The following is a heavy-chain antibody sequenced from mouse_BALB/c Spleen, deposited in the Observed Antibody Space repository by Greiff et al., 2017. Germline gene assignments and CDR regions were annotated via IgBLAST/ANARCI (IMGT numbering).Heavy chain of an antibody. CDR2: INSNGGST. J-gene: IGHJ2*01. Sequence: EVKLMESGGGLVQPGGSLKLSCAASGFTFSSYGMSWVRQTPDKRLELVATINSNGGSTYYPDSVKGRFTISRDNAKNTLYLQMSSLKSEDTAMYYCAREGPFPYFDYWGQGTTLTVSS. V-gene: IGHV5-6-3*01. CDR3: AREGPFPYFDY. CDR1: GFTFSSYG.